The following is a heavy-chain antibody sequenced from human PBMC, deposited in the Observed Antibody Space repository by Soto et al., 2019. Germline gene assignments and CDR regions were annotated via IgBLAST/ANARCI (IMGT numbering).Heavy chain of an antibody. J-gene: IGHJ5*02. D-gene: IGHD4-17*01. CDR1: GFTFSNYS. CDR2: ISGRGDYI. Sequence: EVQLVESGGGLVKPGGSLRLSCATSGFTFSNYSMNWVRQAPGKGLEWVSSISGRGDYIYYADSLKGRFTISRDNAKNSLYLQVNSVRAEDTAVYYCAKEAYGDSAIWFDPWGQGTLVTVSS. CDR3: AKEAYGDSAIWFDP. V-gene: IGHV3-21*01.